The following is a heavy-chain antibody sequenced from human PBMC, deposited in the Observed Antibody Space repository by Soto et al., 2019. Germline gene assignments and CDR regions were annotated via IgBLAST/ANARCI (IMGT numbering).Heavy chain of an antibody. Sequence: QVQLQESGPGLVKPSGTLSLTCAVSGGSIRSNNWWSWVRQPPGKGLEWIGEIYHSGSTNYNPSLKSRVTISVDKSKTQFSLTLSSVTAADTAVYYCARDRRGSGSYSFDYWGQGTLVTVSS. CDR3: ARDRRGSGSYSFDY. CDR1: GGSIRSNNW. J-gene: IGHJ4*02. CDR2: IYHSGST. D-gene: IGHD3-10*01. V-gene: IGHV4-4*02.